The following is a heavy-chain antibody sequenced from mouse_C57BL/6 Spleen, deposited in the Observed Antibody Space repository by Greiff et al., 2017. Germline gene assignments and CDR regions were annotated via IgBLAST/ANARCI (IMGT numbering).Heavy chain of an antibody. CDR1: GYTFTGYW. Sequence: LEESGAELMKPGASVKLSCKATGYTFTGYWIEWVKQRPGHGLEWIGEILPGSGSTNYNEKFKGKATVTADTSSNTAYMPLSSLSTEDSAIYYCARQDGWGYYAMDYWGQGTSVTVSS. CDR3: ARQDGWGYYAMDY. V-gene: IGHV1-9*01. J-gene: IGHJ4*01. D-gene: IGHD2-3*01. CDR2: ILPGSGST.